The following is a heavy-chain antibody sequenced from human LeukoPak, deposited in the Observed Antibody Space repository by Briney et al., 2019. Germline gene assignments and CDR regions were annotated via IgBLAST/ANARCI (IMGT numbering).Heavy chain of an antibody. V-gene: IGHV4-59*01. D-gene: IGHD4/OR15-4a*01. Sequence: SETLSLTCSVSGGAISRYYWSWIRQSPGGGLEWIGYIYYSGDTAYNPSLRSRVTMSVDTSKNQFSLQLRSMTTADTAVYYCVRGPYGASISKWFDPWGQGTQVIVSP. CDR2: IYYSGDT. CDR3: VRGPYGASISKWFDP. CDR1: GGAISRYY. J-gene: IGHJ5*02.